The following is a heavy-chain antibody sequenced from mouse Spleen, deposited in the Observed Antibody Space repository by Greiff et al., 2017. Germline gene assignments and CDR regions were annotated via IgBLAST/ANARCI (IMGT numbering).Heavy chain of an antibody. D-gene: IGHD1-1*01. CDR1: GYTFTEYT. CDR3: ARHEDHYGSSYGYFDV. CDR2: FYPGSGSI. V-gene: IGHV1-62-2*01. J-gene: IGHJ1*03. Sequence: QVQLKESGAELVKPGASVKLSCKASGYTFTEYTIHWVKQRSGQGLEWIGWFYPGSGSIKYNEKFKDKATLTADKSSSTVYMELSRLTSEDSAVYFCARHEDHYGSSYGYFDVWGTGTTVTVSS.